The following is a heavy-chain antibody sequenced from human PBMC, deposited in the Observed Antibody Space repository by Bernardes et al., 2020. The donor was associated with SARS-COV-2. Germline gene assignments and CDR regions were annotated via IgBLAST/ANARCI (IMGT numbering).Heavy chain of an antibody. V-gene: IGHV3-33*01. D-gene: IGHD6-19*01. Sequence: GGSLRLSCAASGFAFSTYGMHWVRQAPGKGLEWVAVIWYDGRNKNYADSVKGRFTISRDNSKNRLFLQMNNLRAEDTAVYFCSRDNSIHYTSGWLLGEHEAFDIWGQGTMVTVSS. CDR3: SRDNSIHYTSGWLLGEHEAFDI. CDR2: IWYDGRNK. J-gene: IGHJ3*02. CDR1: GFAFSTYG.